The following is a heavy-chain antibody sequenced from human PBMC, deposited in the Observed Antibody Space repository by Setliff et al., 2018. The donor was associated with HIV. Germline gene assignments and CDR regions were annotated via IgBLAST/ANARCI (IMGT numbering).Heavy chain of an antibody. J-gene: IGHJ4*02. CDR3: ASVAAAGYYYYFDY. CDR1: GGSISSGSYY. CDR2: IYTSGST. V-gene: IGHV4-61*02. D-gene: IGHD6-13*01. Sequence: SETLSLTCTVSGGSISSGSYYWSWIRQPAGKGLEWIGRIYTSGSTNYNPSLKSRVTISVDTSKNQFSLKLSSVTAADTAVYYCASVAAAGYYYYFDYWGQGALVTVSS.